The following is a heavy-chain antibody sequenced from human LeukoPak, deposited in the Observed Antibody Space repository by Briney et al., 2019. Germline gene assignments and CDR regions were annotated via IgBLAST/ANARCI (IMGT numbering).Heavy chain of an antibody. CDR3: ATEHWGPNS. CDR1: GFTFSSYA. J-gene: IGHJ4*02. V-gene: IGHV3-30*04. D-gene: IGHD3-16*01. Sequence: GGSLRLSCAASGFTFSSYAMHWVRQAPGKGLEWVAVISHDGSNKYYADSVKGRFTISRDNTKNTLYLQMNSLRAEDTAVYYCATEHWGPNSWGQGTLVTVSS. CDR2: ISHDGSNK.